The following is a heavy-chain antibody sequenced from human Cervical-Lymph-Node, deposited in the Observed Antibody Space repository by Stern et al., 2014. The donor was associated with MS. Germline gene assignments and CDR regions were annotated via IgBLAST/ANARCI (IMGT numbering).Heavy chain of an antibody. Sequence: VQLVESGAEVKKPGESLKISCKGSGYTFTNNWIAWVRQMPGKGLEWMGIIYPDDSDIRYSPSLQGQVTTSADKSISTAYLQRSSLKAADSAVYYWARHPPRRKWDDPNYGMDVWGQGTTVTVSS. CDR3: ARHPPRRKWDDPNYGMDV. J-gene: IGHJ6*02. CDR2: IYPDDSDI. D-gene: IGHD1-1*01. CDR1: GYTFTNNW. V-gene: IGHV5-51*01.